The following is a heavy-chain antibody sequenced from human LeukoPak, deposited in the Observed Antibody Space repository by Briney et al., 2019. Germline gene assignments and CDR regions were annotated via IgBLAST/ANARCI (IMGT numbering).Heavy chain of an antibody. D-gene: IGHD3-22*01. V-gene: IGHV1-18*01. CDR3: ARDGLMIVEVQPDYYFDS. CDR2: ISTYNGNT. J-gene: IGHJ4*02. Sequence: ASVKVSCKASGYTFTTYGISWVLQAPGQGLEWMGWISTYNGNTNYAQRFQGRVTMTTDTSTSTAYMELRSLRSDDTAMYYCARDGLMIVEVQPDYYFDSWGQGTLVTVSS. CDR1: GYTFTTYG.